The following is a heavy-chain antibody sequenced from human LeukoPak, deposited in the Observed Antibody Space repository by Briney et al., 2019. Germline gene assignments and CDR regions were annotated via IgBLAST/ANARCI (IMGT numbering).Heavy chain of an antibody. CDR3: AREGDLLFYDSSGYLYFGY. V-gene: IGHV1-24*01. J-gene: IGHJ4*02. CDR2: FDPEDGET. Sequence: GASVRVSCKVSGYTLTELSMHWVRQAPGKGLEWMGGFDPEDGETIYAQKFQGRVTMTEDTSTDTAYMELSSLRSEDTAVYYCAREGDLLFYDSSGYLYFGYWSQGTLVTVSS. CDR1: GYTLTELS. D-gene: IGHD3-22*01.